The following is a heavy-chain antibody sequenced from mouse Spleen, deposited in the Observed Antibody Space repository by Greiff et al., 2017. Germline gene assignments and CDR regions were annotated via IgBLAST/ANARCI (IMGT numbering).Heavy chain of an antibody. CDR1: GFSFTTYA. D-gene: IGHD1-1*01. CDR2: IRSKSNNYST. J-gene: IGHJ4*01. CDR3: VRQGTTVVARDYAMDY. V-gene: IGHV10-1*01. Sequence: EVQGVESGGGLVQPKGSLKLSCAASGFSFTTYAMNWVRQAPGKGLEWVARIRSKSNNYSTYYADSVKARFTISRDDSESMLYLQMNNLKTEDTAMYYWVRQGTTVVARDYAMDYWGQGTSVTVSS.